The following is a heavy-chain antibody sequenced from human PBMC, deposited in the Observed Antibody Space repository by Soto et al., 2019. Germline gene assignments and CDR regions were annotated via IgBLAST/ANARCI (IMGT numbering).Heavy chain of an antibody. V-gene: IGHV3-23*01. D-gene: IGHD6-13*01. CDR1: GLTFSIFA. Sequence: EVQLLESGGGLVQPGGSLRLSCAASGLTFSIFAMSWVRQAPGKGLEWVSGISGSGGSTYHADSVKGRFIISRDNSKNMLYLQMNSVRAEDTAVYYWAKGHSSSPSPQYYYYGMDVWGQGTTVTVSS. J-gene: IGHJ6*02. CDR3: AKGHSSSPSPQYYYYGMDV. CDR2: ISGSGGST.